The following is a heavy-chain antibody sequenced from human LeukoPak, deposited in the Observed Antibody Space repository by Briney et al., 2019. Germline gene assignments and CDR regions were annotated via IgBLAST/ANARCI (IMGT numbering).Heavy chain of an antibody. D-gene: IGHD2-21*02. CDR1: GFTFSDHY. CDR2: SRNKANSYTT. V-gene: IGHV3-72*01. CDR3: ARAGLVVVTAKKSDAFDV. Sequence: PGGSLRLSCAASGFTFSDHYMDWVRQAPGEGLEWVGRSRNKANSYTTEYAASVKGRFTISRDVSKDSLYPQMNSLKTEDTAVYYCARAGLVVVTAKKSDAFDVWGQGTMVTVSS. J-gene: IGHJ3*01.